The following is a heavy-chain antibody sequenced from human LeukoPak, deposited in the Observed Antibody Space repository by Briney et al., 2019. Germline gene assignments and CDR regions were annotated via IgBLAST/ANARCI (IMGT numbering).Heavy chain of an antibody. J-gene: IGHJ4*02. V-gene: IGHV3-11*05. D-gene: IGHD3-22*01. CDR3: ARVIRYYYDSSGYYHNFLGYFDY. Sequence: PGGSLRLSCAASGFTFSDYYMSWIRQAPGKGLEWVSYISSSSSYTNYADSVKGRFTISRDNAKNSLYLQMNSLRAEDTAVYYCARVIRYYYDSSGYYHNFLGYFDYWGQGTLVTVSS. CDR1: GFTFSDYY. CDR2: ISSSSSYT.